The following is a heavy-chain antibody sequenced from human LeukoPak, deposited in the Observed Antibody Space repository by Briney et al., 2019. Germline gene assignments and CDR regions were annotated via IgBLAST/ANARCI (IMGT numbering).Heavy chain of an antibody. V-gene: IGHV1-2*02. D-gene: IGHD2-15*01. CDR3: ARDRSVAATNTNFDY. CDR2: INPNSGGT. J-gene: IGHJ4*02. Sequence: ASVKVSCKASGYTFTGYYMHWVRQAPGQGLEWMGWINPNSGGTNYAQKFQGRVTMTRDTSISTAYMELSRLRSDDTAVYYCARDRSVAATNTNFDYWGQGTLVTVSS. CDR1: GYTFTGYY.